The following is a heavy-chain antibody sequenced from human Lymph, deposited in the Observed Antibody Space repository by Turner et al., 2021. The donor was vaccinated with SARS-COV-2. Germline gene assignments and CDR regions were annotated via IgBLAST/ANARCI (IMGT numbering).Heavy chain of an antibody. V-gene: IGHV3-30-3*01. J-gene: IGHJ4*02. CDR1: GFTFSNYA. CDR2: ISYDGSNK. D-gene: IGHD1-26*01. CDR3: ARGLSGNYYFFDY. Sequence: QVQLVESGGGVVQPGRSLRLSCAASGFTFSNYAMHWVRQDPGNGLEWVALISYDGSNKYYADSVKGRFTISRDNSKNTLSLQMNSLRAEDTAVYYCARGLSGNYYFFDYWGQGTLVTVSS.